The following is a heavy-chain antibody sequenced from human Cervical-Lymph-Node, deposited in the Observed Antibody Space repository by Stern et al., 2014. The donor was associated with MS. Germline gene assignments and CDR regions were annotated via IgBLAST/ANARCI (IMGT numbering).Heavy chain of an antibody. CDR2: ISNNSTHT. CDR3: ARARVGDYARSPHLDS. J-gene: IGHJ4*02. CDR1: GFTFSHYS. Sequence: EVQLEESGGGLVQPGESLRLSCDASGFTFSHYSINWVRQAPGKGLEWISSISNNSTHTYYADAVEGRFTISRDSAKDSVSLHMVSLRAEDTAVYYCARARVGDYARSPHLDSWGQGTLVTVSS. D-gene: IGHD4-17*01. V-gene: IGHV3-21*01.